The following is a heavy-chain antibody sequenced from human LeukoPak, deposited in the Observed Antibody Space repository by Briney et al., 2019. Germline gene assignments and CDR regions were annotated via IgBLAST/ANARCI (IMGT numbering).Heavy chain of an antibody. V-gene: IGHV1-69*05. D-gene: IGHD5-18*01. CDR3: AGGKWIQSFEY. Sequence: SVKVSCKASGDTLSTHAINWLGQAPGQRLEWMGGIIPIIETAKYAQKFQGRVTFTTDEPTNTAYMELSSLRSEDTAFYYCAGGKWIQSFEYWGQGTLVTVSS. CDR1: GDTLSTHA. J-gene: IGHJ4*02. CDR2: IIPIIETA.